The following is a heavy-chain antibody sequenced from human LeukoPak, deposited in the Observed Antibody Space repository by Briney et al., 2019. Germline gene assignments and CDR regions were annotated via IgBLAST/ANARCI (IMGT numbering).Heavy chain of an antibody. CDR3: ARDLHDFWSGLFGMDV. CDR1: GNYW. V-gene: IGHV3-33*08. CDR2: IWYDGSNK. J-gene: IGHJ6*02. Sequence: GGSLRLSCAASGNYWMHWVRQAPGKGLEWVVVIWYDGSNKYYADSVKGRFTISRDNSKNTLYLQMNSLRAEDTAVYYCARDLHDFWSGLFGMDVWGQGTTVTVSS. D-gene: IGHD3-3*01.